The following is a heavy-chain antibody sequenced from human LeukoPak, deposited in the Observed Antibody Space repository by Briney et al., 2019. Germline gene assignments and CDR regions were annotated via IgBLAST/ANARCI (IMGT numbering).Heavy chain of an antibody. Sequence: SETLSLTCGVSGGSISNTNWWTWVRQPPGKGLEWIGEVSLQGSTNYNPSLKSRVAISVDKSENHISLRLTSVTAADTAVYCAREGGPYRPLDYSGQGTLVTAAS. V-gene: IGHV4-4*02. CDR3: AREGGPYRPLDY. CDR1: GGSISNTNW. CDR2: VSLQGST. J-gene: IGHJ4*02.